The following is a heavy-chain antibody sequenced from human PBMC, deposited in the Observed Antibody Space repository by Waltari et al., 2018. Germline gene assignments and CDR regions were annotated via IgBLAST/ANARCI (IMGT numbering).Heavy chain of an antibody. V-gene: IGHV4-38-2*01. CDR2: IFHAGFT. CDR1: GYSIDRGYF. D-gene: IGHD6-13*01. CDR3: ARAPGVAAAAYFDY. J-gene: IGHJ4*02. Sequence: QVQLQESGPGLVKPSETLSLTCDVSGYSIDRGYFWGWVRQPPGKGLEWLGTIFHAGFTYYTPSLKGRVSMSVDTSKNQFSLNLSSVTAADTAVDYCARAPGVAAAAYFDYWGQGILVTVSS.